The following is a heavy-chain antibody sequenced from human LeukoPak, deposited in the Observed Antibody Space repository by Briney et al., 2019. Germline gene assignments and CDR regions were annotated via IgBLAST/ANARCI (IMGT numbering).Heavy chain of an antibody. J-gene: IGHJ4*02. CDR1: GGSISSYY. V-gene: IGHV4-4*07. CDR2: IYTSGST. D-gene: IGHD6-13*01. Sequence: PSETLSLTCTVSGGSISSYYWSWIRQPAGKGLEWIGRIYTSGSTNYNPSLKSRVTMSVDTSKNQFSLKLSSVTAADTAVYYCARAPPPYSSSWYLFDYWGQGTLVTVSS. CDR3: ARAPPPYSSSWYLFDY.